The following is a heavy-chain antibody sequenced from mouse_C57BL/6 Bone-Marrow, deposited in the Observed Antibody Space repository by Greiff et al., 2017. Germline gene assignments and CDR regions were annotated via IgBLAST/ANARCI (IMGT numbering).Heavy chain of an antibody. Sequence: VQLQQSGAELARPGASVKLSCKASGYTFTSYGISWVKQRPGQGLEWIGEIYPRSGNTYYNEKFKGKATLTADKSSRTAYMELRSLTSEDSAVYFCARSRQLRLRDFDGWGKGTTGTVSS. CDR2: IYPRSGNT. J-gene: IGHJ1*03. CDR3: ARSRQLRLRDFDG. V-gene: IGHV1-81*01. D-gene: IGHD3-2*02. CDR1: GYTFTSYG.